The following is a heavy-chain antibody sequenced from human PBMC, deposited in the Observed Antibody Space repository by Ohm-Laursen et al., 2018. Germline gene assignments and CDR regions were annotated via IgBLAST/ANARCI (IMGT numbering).Heavy chain of an antibody. J-gene: IGHJ4*02. CDR3: ARSFDTYYFDL. V-gene: IGHV4-4*07. CDR1: GDPISSYY. CDR2: IYSSGST. Sequence: TLSLTCTVSGDPISSYYWSWIRQPAGKGLEWIGRIYSSGSTNYNPSLKSRVTMSVDTSKSQFSLKVNSVTAADTAVYYCARSFDTYYFDLWGQGTLVTVSS.